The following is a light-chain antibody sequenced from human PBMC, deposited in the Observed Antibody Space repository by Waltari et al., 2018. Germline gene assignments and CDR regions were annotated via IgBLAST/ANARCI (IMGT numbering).Light chain of an antibody. V-gene: IGKV3-11*01. CDR1: QSVNSY. CDR2: DAS. Sequence: EIVLPQSPATLSLSPGESATLSCRASQSVNSYLAWYQQKPGQAPRLLIYDASNRATGIPARFSGSGSGTDFTLTINTLEPEDFAAYYCQQRSDWPLTFGGGTKVEIK. J-gene: IGKJ4*01. CDR3: QQRSDWPLT.